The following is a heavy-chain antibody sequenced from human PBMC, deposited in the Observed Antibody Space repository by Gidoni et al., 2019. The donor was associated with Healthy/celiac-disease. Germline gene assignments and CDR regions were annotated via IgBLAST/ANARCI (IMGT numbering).Heavy chain of an antibody. J-gene: IGHJ5*02. CDR1: GGSISSSSYY. V-gene: IGHV4-39*01. Sequence: QRQLQESGPGLVKPSETLSLTCTVSGGSISSSSYYWGWIRQPPGKGLEWIGSIYYSGSTYYNPSLKSRVTISVDTSKNQFSLKLSSVTAADTAVYYCARLDFWSGYYVNWFDPWGQGTLVTVSS. CDR3: ARLDFWSGYYVNWFDP. D-gene: IGHD3-3*01. CDR2: IYYSGST.